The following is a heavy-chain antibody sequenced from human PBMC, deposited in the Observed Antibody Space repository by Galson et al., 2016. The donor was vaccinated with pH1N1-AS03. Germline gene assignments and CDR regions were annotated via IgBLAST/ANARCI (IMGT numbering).Heavy chain of an antibody. CDR3: ARGGGSALDS. CDR2: SNPSSGGT. CDR1: GYSFAYYY. V-gene: IGHV1-2*02. J-gene: IGHJ4*02. D-gene: IGHD1-26*01. Sequence: SVKVSCKASGYSFAYYYVHWVRQAPGQGLEWMGWSNPSSGGTTIAQKFQGTVSMTTDTSTRTAYMELSRLRSDDTAVYACARGGGSALDSWGQGTLVTVSS.